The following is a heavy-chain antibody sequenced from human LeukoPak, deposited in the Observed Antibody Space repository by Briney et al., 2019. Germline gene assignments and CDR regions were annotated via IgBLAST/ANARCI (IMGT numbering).Heavy chain of an antibody. V-gene: IGHV3-21*01. CDR3: ARETGFDY. Sequence: GGSLRLSCSASAFTFSSYTMNRVRQAPGKGLEWVSSITSSGSYIYYADSVKGRFTISRDNAKNSLYLQMNSLRAEDTAVYYCARETGFDYWGQGSLVTVSS. D-gene: IGHD3-9*01. CDR2: ITSSGSYI. CDR1: AFTFSSYT. J-gene: IGHJ4*02.